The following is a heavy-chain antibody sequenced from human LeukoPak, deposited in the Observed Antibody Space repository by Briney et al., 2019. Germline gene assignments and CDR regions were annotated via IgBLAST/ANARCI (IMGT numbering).Heavy chain of an antibody. CDR3: AKVGHTVAGDY. D-gene: IGHD6-19*01. J-gene: IGHJ4*02. Sequence: PGRSLRLSCAASGFTFSSYGMHWVRQAPGKGLEWVAVIWFDGSNKYYADSVKGRFTISRDNSKNSLYLQMNSLRTEDTALYYCAKVGHTVAGDYWGQGTLVTVSS. CDR2: IWFDGSNK. CDR1: GFTFSSYG. V-gene: IGHV3-33*03.